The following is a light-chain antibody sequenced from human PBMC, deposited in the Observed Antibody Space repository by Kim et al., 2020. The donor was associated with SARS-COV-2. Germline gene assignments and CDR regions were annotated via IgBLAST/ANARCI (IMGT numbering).Light chain of an antibody. V-gene: IGLV3-19*01. CDR1: SLRKYY. Sequence: SSELTQDPAVSVALGQTVRITCQGDSLRKYYASWYQQKPGQAPVLVIYGKNNRPSGNPDRFSGSSSGNTASLTITGAPAEDEADYYCNSRDSSGNHPVFG. CDR3: NSRDSSGNHPV. CDR2: GKN. J-gene: IGLJ2*01.